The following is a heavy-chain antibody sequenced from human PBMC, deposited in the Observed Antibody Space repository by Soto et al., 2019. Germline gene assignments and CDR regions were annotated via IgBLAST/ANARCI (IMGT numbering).Heavy chain of an antibody. J-gene: IGHJ4*02. D-gene: IGHD6-19*01. V-gene: IGHV3-30*18. CDR2: VSHDGRNT. CDR3: AKGGRQWLVTSDFNY. CDR1: GFTFSDYA. Sequence: VQLVESGGGVFQPWRSLRLSCAASGFTFSDYAMHWVRQAPGQGLEWVAVVSHDGRNTHYADSVKGRITISRDSSKNTVSLEMTSLRAEDTAVYYCAKGGRQWLVTSDFNYWGQEALVTVSS.